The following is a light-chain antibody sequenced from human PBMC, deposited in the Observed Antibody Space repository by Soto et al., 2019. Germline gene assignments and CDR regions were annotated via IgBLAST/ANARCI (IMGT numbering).Light chain of an antibody. J-gene: IGKJ3*01. CDR3: QKYNGVPFT. V-gene: IGKV1-27*01. Sequence: DIQMTQSPSSLSASVGDRVTITCRASQGIHTYLAWYQQKPGGVPKLLIYGASTLQSGVPSRFSGSGSGTEFSLTISSLQAEDVATYFCQKYNGVPFTFGPGTKVDSK. CDR1: QGIHTY. CDR2: GAS.